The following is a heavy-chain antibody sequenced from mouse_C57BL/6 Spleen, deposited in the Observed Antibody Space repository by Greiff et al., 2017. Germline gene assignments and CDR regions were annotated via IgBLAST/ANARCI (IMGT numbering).Heavy chain of an antibody. D-gene: IGHD3-2*02. CDR3: ARKDSAGWGAY. Sequence: QVQLQQPGAVLVKPGASVKMSCKASGYTFTSYWITWVKQRPGQGLEWIGDIYPGSGSTNYNEKFKRKATLTVDTSSSTAYMQLSSLTSEDSAVYYCARKDSAGWGAYWGQGTLVTVSA. V-gene: IGHV1-55*01. CDR1: GYTFTSYW. J-gene: IGHJ3*01. CDR2: IYPGSGST.